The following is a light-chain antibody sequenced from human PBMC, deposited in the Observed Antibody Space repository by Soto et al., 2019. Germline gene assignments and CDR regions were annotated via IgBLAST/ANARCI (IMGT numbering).Light chain of an antibody. CDR3: QQYSSYWT. J-gene: IGKJ1*01. CDR1: QSINYW. CDR2: DAS. Sequence: DIQMTQSPSTLSASVGDRVTITCRASQSINYWLAWYQQKPGKAPKVLIYDASSLESGVPSRFSGSGSGTEFTLTISSLQPDDLATYYCQQYSSYWTFGQGTKVDI. V-gene: IGKV1-5*01.